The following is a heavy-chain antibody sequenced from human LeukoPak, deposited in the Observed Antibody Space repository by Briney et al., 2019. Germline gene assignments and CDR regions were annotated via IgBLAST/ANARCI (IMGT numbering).Heavy chain of an antibody. Sequence: SETLSLTCTVSGGSISSSSYYWGWIRQPPGKGLEWIGSIYYSGSTYYNPSLKSRVTISVDTSKNQFSLKLSSVTAADTAVYYCARFRDGYNVRGYWGQGTLVTVSS. CDR2: IYYSGST. CDR3: ARFRDGYNVRGY. V-gene: IGHV4-39*01. CDR1: GGSISSSSYY. D-gene: IGHD5-24*01. J-gene: IGHJ4*02.